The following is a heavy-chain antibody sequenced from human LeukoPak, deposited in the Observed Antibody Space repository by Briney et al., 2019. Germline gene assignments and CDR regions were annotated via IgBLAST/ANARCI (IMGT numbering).Heavy chain of an antibody. CDR3: ARDSRGFYGSRTFDI. V-gene: IGHV4-34*01. J-gene: IGHJ3*02. CDR2: INHSAGT. D-gene: IGHD3-10*01. Sequence: PSETLSLTCAVYGGSFSGYYWNWIRQPPGKGLEWIGEINHSAGTKYNPSLKSRVTISEDTSKNQFSLNLSSVTAADTAVYYCARDSRGFYGSRTFDIWGLGTMVIVSS. CDR1: GGSFSGYY.